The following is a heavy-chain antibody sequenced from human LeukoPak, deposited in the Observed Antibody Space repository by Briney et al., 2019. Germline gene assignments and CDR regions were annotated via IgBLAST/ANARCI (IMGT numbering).Heavy chain of an antibody. CDR3: ARRTTVEPFDP. V-gene: IGHV4-34*01. J-gene: IGHJ5*02. D-gene: IGHD4-23*01. CDR2: INHSGST. CDR1: GGSFSGYY. Sequence: SETLSLTCAVYGGSFSGYYWSWIRQPPGKGLEWIGEINHSGSTNYNPSLKSRVTMSVDTSKNQFSLKLSSVTAADTAVYYCARRTTVEPFDPWGQGTLVTVSS.